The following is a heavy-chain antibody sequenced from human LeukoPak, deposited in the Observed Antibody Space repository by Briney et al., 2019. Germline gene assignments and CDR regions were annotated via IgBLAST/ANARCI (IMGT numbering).Heavy chain of an antibody. CDR2: LSGSGGNT. V-gene: IGHV3-23*01. J-gene: IGHJ4*02. CDR3: AKGSYYYDSADYLDY. CDR1: GFTFSSYA. Sequence: GGSLRLSCAASGFTFSSYAMSWVRQAPGKGLEWVSTLSGSGGNTYYADSVKGRVTISRDNSKNTLYLQMNSLRAEDTAVYHCAKGSYYYDSADYLDYWGQGTLVTVSS. D-gene: IGHD3-22*01.